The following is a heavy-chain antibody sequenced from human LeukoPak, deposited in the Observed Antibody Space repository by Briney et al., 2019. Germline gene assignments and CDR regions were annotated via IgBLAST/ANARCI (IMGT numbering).Heavy chain of an antibody. D-gene: IGHD3-10*01. J-gene: IGHJ4*02. V-gene: IGHV4-39*07. Sequence: SETLSLTCTVSGGSISNYYWSWIRQPPGKGLEWIGSIYYSGSTYYNPSLKSRVTMSIDTSKNQFSLKLSSVTAADTAIYYCARDAKYYYGSRTYFFFEYWGQGTLLTVSS. CDR1: GGSISNYY. CDR2: IYYSGST. CDR3: ARDAKYYYGSRTYFFFEY.